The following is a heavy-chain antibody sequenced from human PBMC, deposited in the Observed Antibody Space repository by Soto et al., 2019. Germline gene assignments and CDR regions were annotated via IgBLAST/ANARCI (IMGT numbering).Heavy chain of an antibody. CDR2: IIPILGIA. D-gene: IGHD2-15*01. CDR3: ARDQPRIVVVVAASGGVRWFDP. CDR1: GGTFSSNT. J-gene: IGHJ5*02. V-gene: IGHV1-69*04. Sequence: GASVKVSCKASGGTFSSNTICWVRHAPGQGLEWMGRIIPILGIANYAQKFQGRVTITADKSTSTAYMELSSLRSEDTAVYYCARDQPRIVVVVAASGGVRWFDPWGQGTLVTVSS.